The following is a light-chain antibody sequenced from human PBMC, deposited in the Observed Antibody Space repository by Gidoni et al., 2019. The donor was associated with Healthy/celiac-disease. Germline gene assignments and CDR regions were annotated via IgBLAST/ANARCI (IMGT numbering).Light chain of an antibody. J-gene: IGKJ3*01. CDR2: GAS. CDR3: QQYNNLRIT. Sequence: EIVMTQSPATLSVSPGERATLSCRASQSVSSNVAWYQQKPGQAPRLLIYGASTRATGIPARFSGSGSGTEFTLTISSLQSEDFAVYYCQQYNNLRITFGPGTKVEIK. CDR1: QSVSSN. V-gene: IGKV3-15*01.